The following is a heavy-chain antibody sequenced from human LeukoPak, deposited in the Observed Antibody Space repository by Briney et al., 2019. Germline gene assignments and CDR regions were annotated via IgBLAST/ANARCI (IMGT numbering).Heavy chain of an antibody. CDR2: INHSGST. V-gene: IGHV4-34*01. CDR1: GGSFSGYY. Sequence: PSETLSLTCAVYGGSFSGYYWSWIRQPPGKGLEWIGEINHSGSTNYNPSLKSRVTISVDTSKNQFSLKLRSVTAADTAVYYCARQGSGWLGPFDYWGQGTLVTVSS. CDR3: ARQGSGWLGPFDY. J-gene: IGHJ4*02. D-gene: IGHD6-19*01.